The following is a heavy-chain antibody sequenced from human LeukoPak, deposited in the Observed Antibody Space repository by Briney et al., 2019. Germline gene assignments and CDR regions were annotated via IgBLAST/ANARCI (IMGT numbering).Heavy chain of an antibody. J-gene: IGHJ4*02. D-gene: IGHD3-10*01. CDR1: EFTFSSYG. V-gene: IGHV3-30*18. CDR2: ISYDGSNK. Sequence: PGRSLRLSCAASEFTFSSYGMHWVRQAPGKGLEWVAVISYDGSNKYYADSVKGRFTISRDNSKNTLYLQMNSLRAEDTAVYYCAKESLEYYYGSGSYPDYWGQGTLVTVSS. CDR3: AKESLEYYYGSGSYPDY.